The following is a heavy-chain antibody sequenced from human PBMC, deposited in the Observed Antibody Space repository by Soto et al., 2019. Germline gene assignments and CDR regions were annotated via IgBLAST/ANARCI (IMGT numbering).Heavy chain of an antibody. Sequence: GASVKVSCTASGGTFSSYAISWVRQAPGQGLEWMGGIIPIFGTANYAQKFQGRVTITADKSTSTAYMELSSLRSEDTAVYYCASGYDSSGSLDYWGQGTLVTVSS. D-gene: IGHD3-22*01. V-gene: IGHV1-69*06. CDR2: IIPIFGTA. CDR3: ASGYDSSGSLDY. CDR1: GGTFSSYA. J-gene: IGHJ4*02.